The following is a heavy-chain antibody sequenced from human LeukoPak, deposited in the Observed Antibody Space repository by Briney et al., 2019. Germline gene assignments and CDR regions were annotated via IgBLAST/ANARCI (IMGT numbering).Heavy chain of an antibody. CDR2: ISYDGSNK. V-gene: IGHV3-30*03. J-gene: IGHJ4*02. CDR1: GFTFSSYG. CDR3: ARLRYFDWATDY. Sequence: GRSLRLSCAASGFTFSSYGMHWVRQAPGKGLEWVAVISYDGSNKYYADSVKGRFTISRDNSKNTLYLQMNSLRAEDTAVYYCARLRYFDWATDYWGQGTLVTVSS. D-gene: IGHD3-9*01.